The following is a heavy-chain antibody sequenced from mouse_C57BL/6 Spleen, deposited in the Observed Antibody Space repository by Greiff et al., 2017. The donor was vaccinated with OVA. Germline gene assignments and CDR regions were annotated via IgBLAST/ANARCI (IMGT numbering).Heavy chain of an antibody. Sequence: QVQLKESGPGLVAPSQCLSITCTVSGFSLTSYAISWVRQPPGKGLEWLGVIWTGGGTNYNSALNSRLSISKDNSKSQVFLKMNSLQTDDTARYYWAITDYYGSSYWYFEVWGTGTTVTVSS. V-gene: IGHV2-9-1*01. CDR1: GFSLTSYA. J-gene: IGHJ1*03. CDR2: IWTGGGT. CDR3: AITDYYGSSYWYFEV. D-gene: IGHD1-1*01.